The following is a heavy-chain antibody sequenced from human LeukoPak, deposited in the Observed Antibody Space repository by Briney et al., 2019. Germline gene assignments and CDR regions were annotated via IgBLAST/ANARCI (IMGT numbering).Heavy chain of an antibody. J-gene: IGHJ4*02. CDR3: ARDLLGYSYDAYYFDF. Sequence: GGSLRLSCAASGFTFSSHGMHWVRQAPGKGLEWVAVIWYDGSKKYHAASVKGRFTISRDNSKNTLYLQMNSLRAEDTAVYYCARDLLGYSYDAYYFDFWGQGTLVTVSS. CDR1: GFTFSSHG. D-gene: IGHD5-18*01. V-gene: IGHV3-33*01. CDR2: IWYDGSKK.